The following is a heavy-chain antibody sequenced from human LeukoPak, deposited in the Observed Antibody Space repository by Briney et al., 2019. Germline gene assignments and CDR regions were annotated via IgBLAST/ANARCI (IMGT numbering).Heavy chain of an antibody. D-gene: IGHD3-3*01. Sequence: PGGSLRLSCAASGFTFSSYGMHWVRQAPGKGLEWVAVIWYDGSNKYYADSVKGRFTISRDNSKNTLYLQMNSLRAEDTAVYYCARDRADYDFWSGYYYYGMDVWGQGTTVTVSS. V-gene: IGHV3-33*01. CDR2: IWYDGSNK. CDR1: GFTFSSYG. CDR3: ARDRADYDFWSGYYYYGMDV. J-gene: IGHJ6*02.